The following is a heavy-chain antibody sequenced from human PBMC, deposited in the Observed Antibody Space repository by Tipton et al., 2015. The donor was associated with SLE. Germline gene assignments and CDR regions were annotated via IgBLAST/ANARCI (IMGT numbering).Heavy chain of an antibody. CDR2: RYYTGRT. CDR3: ARRGWVDAFDI. Sequence: TLSLTCTVSGASISTDAYYWSWIRQHPGKGLEWIAYRYYTGRTYYNPSLESRVTILVDVSKNQFSLKLTSVTAADTAVYYCARRGWVDAFDIWGQGTMVIVSS. CDR1: GASISTDAYY. J-gene: IGHJ3*02. D-gene: IGHD6-19*01. V-gene: IGHV4-31*03.